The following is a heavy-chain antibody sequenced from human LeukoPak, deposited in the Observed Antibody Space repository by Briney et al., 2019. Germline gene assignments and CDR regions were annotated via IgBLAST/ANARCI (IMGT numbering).Heavy chain of an antibody. J-gene: IGHJ4*02. CDR1: GFTFSNYA. V-gene: IGHV3-30-3*02. CDR2: VSYDGSNK. Sequence: PGGSLRLSCAASGFTFSNYAMHWVRQAPGKGLEWVAVVSYDGSNKYYADSVKGRFTISRDNSKNTLYLQMNSLRAEDTAVYYCAKWLYYYGSGSYEGYWGQGTLVTVSS. D-gene: IGHD3-10*01. CDR3: AKWLYYYGSGSYEGY.